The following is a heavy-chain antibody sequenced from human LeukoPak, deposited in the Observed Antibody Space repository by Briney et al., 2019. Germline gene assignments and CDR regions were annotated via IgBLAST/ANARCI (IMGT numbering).Heavy chain of an antibody. D-gene: IGHD5-12*01. V-gene: IGHV4-59*11. CDR2: IYYSGST. CDR1: GGSISSHY. Sequence: PSETLSLTCTVSGGSISSHYWSWIRQPPGKGLEWIGYIYYSGSTNYNPSLKSRVTISVDTSKNQFSLKLSSVTAADTAVYYCARISGYDLNFDYWGQGTLVTVSS. CDR3: ARISGYDLNFDY. J-gene: IGHJ4*02.